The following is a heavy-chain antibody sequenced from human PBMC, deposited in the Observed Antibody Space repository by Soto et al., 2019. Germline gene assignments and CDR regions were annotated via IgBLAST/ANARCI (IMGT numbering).Heavy chain of an antibody. Sequence: EVQLLESGGGLVQPGGSLRLSCAASGFTFSSYAMSWVRQAPGKGLEWVSAISGSGGSTYYADSVKGRFTISRDNSKNSLYLQRNSLSAEDTAVYYGEKDAFGYGDYWGQGTLVTVSA. J-gene: IGHJ4*02. V-gene: IGHV3-23*01. D-gene: IGHD3-16*01. CDR3: EKDAFGYGDY. CDR2: ISGSGGST. CDR1: GFTFSSYA.